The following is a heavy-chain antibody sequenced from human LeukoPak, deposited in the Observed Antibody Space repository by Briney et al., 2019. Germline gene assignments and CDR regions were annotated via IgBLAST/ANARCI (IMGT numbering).Heavy chain of an antibody. V-gene: IGHV4-4*09. J-gene: IGHJ4*02. CDR3: ATSNDAKIAPFDH. D-gene: IGHD2-21*01. Sequence: SETLSLTCTVSGVSMGAYQWSWVRQSPEKGLEWIGCINTKGETSYNPSLKNRVTTSVDTSKSQFSLRLTSVTAADTAVYYCATSNDAKIAPFDHWGQGAPVTVSS. CDR1: GVSMGAYQ. CDR2: INTKGET.